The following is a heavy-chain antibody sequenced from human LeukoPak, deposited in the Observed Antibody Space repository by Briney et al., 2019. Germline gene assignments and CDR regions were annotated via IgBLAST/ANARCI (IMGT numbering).Heavy chain of an antibody. V-gene: IGHV3-23*01. D-gene: IGHD4-11*01. CDR3: AREDHSNYSY. Sequence: GGSLRLSCAASGFTFSSYAMSWVRQAPGKGLEWVSAITGSGGSTYYADSVKGRFTISRDNAKNSLYLQMNSLRAEDTALYYCAREDHSNYSYWGQGTLVTVSS. CDR1: GFTFSSYA. J-gene: IGHJ4*02. CDR2: ITGSGGST.